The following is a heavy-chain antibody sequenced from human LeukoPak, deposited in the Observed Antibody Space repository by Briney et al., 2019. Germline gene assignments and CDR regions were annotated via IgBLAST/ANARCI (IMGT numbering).Heavy chain of an antibody. J-gene: IGHJ4*02. CDR1: GGSISSYY. D-gene: IGHD5-18*01. Sequence: SETLSLTCTVSGGSISSYYWSWIRQPPGKGLEWIGYIYNSGSTNYNPSLKSRVTISVDTSKNQFSLKLSSVTAADTAVYYCARRGYSLPYFDYWGQGTLVTVSS. V-gene: IGHV4-59*01. CDR2: IYNSGST. CDR3: ARRGYSLPYFDY.